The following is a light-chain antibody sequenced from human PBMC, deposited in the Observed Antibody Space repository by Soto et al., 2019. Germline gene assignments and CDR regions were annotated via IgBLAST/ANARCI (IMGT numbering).Light chain of an antibody. V-gene: IGKV1-5*01. CDR2: DAS. CDR3: QQYNSYSWT. J-gene: IGKJ1*01. CDR1: QTISSW. Sequence: DIQMTQSPSTLSGSVGDRVTITCRASQTISSWLAWYQQKPGKAPKFLIYDASSLESGVPSRFSGSGSGTEFTLTISSLQPDDFATYYCQQYNSYSWTFGQGTKVEIK.